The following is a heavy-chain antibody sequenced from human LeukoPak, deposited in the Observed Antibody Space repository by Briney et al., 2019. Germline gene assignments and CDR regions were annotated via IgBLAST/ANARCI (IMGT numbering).Heavy chain of an antibody. V-gene: IGHV3-23*01. CDR1: GFTFNNYA. D-gene: IGHD6-6*01. CDR3: AKGVSTRPLYYLDN. J-gene: IGHJ4*02. CDR2: ISTSGAST. Sequence: GGSLRLSCAASGFTFNNYAMTWVRQAPGKGLEWVSVISTSGASTYSADSVKGRFTISRDNSKNTPYLQMNTLRVEDTAVYYCAKGVSTRPLYYLDNWGQGTLVTVSS.